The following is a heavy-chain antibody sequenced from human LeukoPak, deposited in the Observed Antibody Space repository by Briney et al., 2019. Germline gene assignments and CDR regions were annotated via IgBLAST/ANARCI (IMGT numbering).Heavy chain of an antibody. Sequence: SETLTLTCAVYGGSFSSYYRHWLRQPPGKGLEWIGEINHSGSTNYNPSLKSRVTISVDTSKNQFFLKLSSVPAADTAVYYCASACYYDIFLRPGGMDVWGQGTTVTVSS. CDR1: GGSFSSYY. V-gene: IGHV4-34*01. CDR3: ASACYYDIFLRPGGMDV. D-gene: IGHD3-9*01. CDR2: INHSGST. J-gene: IGHJ6*02.